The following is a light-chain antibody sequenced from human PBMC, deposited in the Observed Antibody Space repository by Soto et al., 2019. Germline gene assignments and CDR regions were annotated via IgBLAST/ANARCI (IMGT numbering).Light chain of an antibody. V-gene: IGKV1-5*03. CDR1: QTINSR. CDR3: QQYDSIPYT. J-gene: IGKJ2*01. CDR2: KAS. Sequence: DIQMTQSPSTLSASVRDRVTITCRASQTINSRLAWYQQRPGKAPRLLIYKASTLESGVPSRFSGSGSGTEFTLTISTLQPDDFATYYCQQYDSIPYTFGQGTKLDIK.